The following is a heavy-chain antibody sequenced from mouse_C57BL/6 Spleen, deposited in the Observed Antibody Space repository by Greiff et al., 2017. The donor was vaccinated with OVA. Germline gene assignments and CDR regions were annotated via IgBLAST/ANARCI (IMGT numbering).Heavy chain of an antibody. J-gene: IGHJ1*03. CDR1: GYSFTGYY. D-gene: IGHD1-1*01. V-gene: IGHV1-31*01. CDR2: IYPYNGVS. CDR3: ARVYDPLWYCDV. Sequence: EVMLVESGPELVKPGASVKISCKASGYSFTGYYMHWVKQSHGNILDWIGYIYPYNGVSSYNQKFTGKATLTVDKSSSTAYMELRSLTSEDSAVYYCARVYDPLWYCDVWGTGTTVTVSS.